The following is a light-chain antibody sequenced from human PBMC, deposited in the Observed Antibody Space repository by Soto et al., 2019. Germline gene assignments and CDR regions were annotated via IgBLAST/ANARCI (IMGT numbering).Light chain of an antibody. Sequence: IVLTQSPRARSTPPCRPGPSSCKSSRGSLHSVGKTYLYWCVQKPGQPPQVLVHEVSNRFSGVPDRFSGSGSGTDFTLTISYLEPEDFAVYYCLQRSDWPITFGQGTQLEIK. CDR2: EVS. J-gene: IGKJ5*01. CDR3: LQRSDWPIT. CDR1: RGSLHSVGKTY. V-gene: IGKV2D-29*01.